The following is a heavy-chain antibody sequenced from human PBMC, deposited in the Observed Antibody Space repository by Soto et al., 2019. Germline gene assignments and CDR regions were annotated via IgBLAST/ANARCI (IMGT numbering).Heavy chain of an antibody. J-gene: IGHJ4*02. Sequence: GASLKISCKGSGYSFAGYWITGVRQKPGKGPAWMGGSDPSDSQTYYSPSFRGHVTISVTKSITTVFLQLSSLRASDTAMYYFVRQLYDCDTRANFQYYLVSGGQGTPVTVSS. CDR3: VRQLYDCDTRANFQYYLVS. CDR1: GYSFAGYW. V-gene: IGHV5-10-1*01. CDR2: SDPSDSQT. D-gene: IGHD3-22*01.